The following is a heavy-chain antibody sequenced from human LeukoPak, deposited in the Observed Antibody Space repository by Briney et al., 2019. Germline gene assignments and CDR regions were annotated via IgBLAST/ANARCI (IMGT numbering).Heavy chain of an antibody. CDR1: GFTFSSYG. V-gene: IGHV3-30*18. D-gene: IGHD2-21*01. CDR3: AKSVVRGDGYYYGMDV. Sequence: GGSLRLSCAASGFTFSSYGMHWVRQAPGKGLEWVAVISYDGSNKYYADSVKGRFTISRDNSKNTLYLQMNSPRAEDTAVYYCAKSVVRGDGYYYGMDVWGQGTTVTVSS. J-gene: IGHJ6*02. CDR2: ISYDGSNK.